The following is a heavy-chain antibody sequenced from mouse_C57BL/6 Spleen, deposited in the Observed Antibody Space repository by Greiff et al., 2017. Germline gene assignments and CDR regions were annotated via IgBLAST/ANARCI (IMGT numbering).Heavy chain of an antibody. D-gene: IGHD1-3*01. CDR3: ARGGLTPYFDY. CDR1: GYTFTSYW. V-gene: IGHV1-61*01. J-gene: IGHJ2*01. CDR2: IYPSDSET. Sequence: QVQLQQSGAELVRPGSSVKLSCKASGYTFTSYWMDWVKQRPGQGLEWIGNIYPSDSETHYNQKFKDKATLTVDKSSSTAYMQLSSLTSEDSAVYYCARGGLTPYFDYWGQGTTLTVSS.